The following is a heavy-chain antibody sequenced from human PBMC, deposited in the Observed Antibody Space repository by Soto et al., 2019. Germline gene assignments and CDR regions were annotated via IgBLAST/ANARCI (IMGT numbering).Heavy chain of an antibody. CDR1: GGSISSYY. CDR3: ARLFYDSSDYYYFDY. D-gene: IGHD3-22*01. J-gene: IGHJ4*02. V-gene: IGHV4-59*08. Sequence: SETLSLTCTVSGGSISSYYWSWIRQPPGKELEWIGYIYFSGSTNYNPSLKSRVTISVDTSKNQFSLKLSSVTAADTAVYYCARLFYDSSDYYYFDYWGQGTLVTVSS. CDR2: IYFSGST.